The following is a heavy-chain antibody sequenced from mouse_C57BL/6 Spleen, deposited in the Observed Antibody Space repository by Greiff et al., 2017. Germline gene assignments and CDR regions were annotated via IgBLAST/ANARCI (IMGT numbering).Heavy chain of an antibody. CDR2: IRNKANNHAT. CDR3: TRGGSSYWYFDV. J-gene: IGHJ1*03. D-gene: IGHD1-1*01. Sequence: EVKLVEESGGGLVQPGGSMKLSCAASGFTFSDAWMDWVRQSPEKGLEWVAEIRNKANNHATYYAESVKGRFTISRDDSKSSVYLQMNSLRAEDTGIYYCTRGGSSYWYFDVWGTGTTVTVSS. V-gene: IGHV6-6*01. CDR1: GFTFSDAW.